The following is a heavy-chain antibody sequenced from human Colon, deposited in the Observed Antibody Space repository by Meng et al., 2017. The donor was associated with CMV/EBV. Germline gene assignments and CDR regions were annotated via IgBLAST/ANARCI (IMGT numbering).Heavy chain of an antibody. CDR3: ARGVLNFFDY. J-gene: IGHJ4*02. Sequence: QLQAYEAGPGPVKPSVTLSLACMVSGGSFTTNSYVWACIRQPPGKGLEYIGSIYNSGSTYYNASLKSRVTMSVDTSKNQFSLKLSSVTAAYTAKYYCARGVLNFFDYWGQGTLVTVSS. CDR2: IYNSGST. D-gene: IGHD3-10*01. V-gene: IGHV4-39*07. CDR1: GGSFTTNSYV.